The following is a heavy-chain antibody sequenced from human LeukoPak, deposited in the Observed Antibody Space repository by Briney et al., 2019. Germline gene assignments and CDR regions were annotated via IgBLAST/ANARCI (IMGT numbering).Heavy chain of an antibody. CDR3: ARDRGSSWYYED. V-gene: IGHV4-4*07. D-gene: IGHD6-13*01. CDR1: GGSISGYY. CDR2: VYTSGST. Sequence: SETLSLTCTVSGGSISGYYWSWIRQPAGKGLEWIGRVYTSGSTNYNPSLKSRVTMSVDTSKNQFSLKLSSVTAADTAVYYCARDRGSSWYYEDWGQGTLVTVSS. J-gene: IGHJ4*02.